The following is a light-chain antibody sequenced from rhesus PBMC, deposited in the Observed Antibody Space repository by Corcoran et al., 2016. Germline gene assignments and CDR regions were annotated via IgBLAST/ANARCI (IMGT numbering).Light chain of an antibody. J-gene: IGKJ2*01. V-gene: IGKV3-40*01. CDR2: SAS. CDR1: RSVGSY. CDR3: QQYNDLVHS. Sequence: EIVMTQSPGTLSLSPGETATLSCRASRSVGSYLAWFQQKPGQAPKLLVHSASFRAPGIPDRFSGSGSGTDFTLTITNLEPEDVGIYHCQQYNDLVHSFGQGTKVEIK.